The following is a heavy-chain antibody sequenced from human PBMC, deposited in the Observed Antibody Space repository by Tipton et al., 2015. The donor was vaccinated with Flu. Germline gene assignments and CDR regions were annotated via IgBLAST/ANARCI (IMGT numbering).Heavy chain of an antibody. CDR1: GFRFSNYA. J-gene: IGHJ4*02. CDR2: ILASGDTS. Sequence: SLRLSCAASGFRFSNYAMSWVRQAPGKGLDWVSTILASGDTSYYADSVKGRFTISRDNSKNTVYLQMNNLRADDTALYYCAKDGQGLAYYFDNWGQGTRVTVSS. CDR3: AKDGQGLAYYFDN. D-gene: IGHD3/OR15-3a*01. V-gene: IGHV3-23*01.